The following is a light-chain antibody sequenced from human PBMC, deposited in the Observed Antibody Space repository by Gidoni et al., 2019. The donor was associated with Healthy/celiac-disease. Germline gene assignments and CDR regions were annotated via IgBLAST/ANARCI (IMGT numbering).Light chain of an antibody. CDR3: QQYGRSSGA. J-gene: IGKJ1*01. CDR2: GAS. CDR1: QAVSNSY. Sequence: ESVLTQSPGTLSLSPGERATLSCRASQAVSNSYLDWYVQKPGQAPRLLIYGASNRATGTPDRFSGSGSGTDFTLTISRLEPEDFATYYCQQYGRSSGAFGQGTKVEIK. V-gene: IGKV3-20*01.